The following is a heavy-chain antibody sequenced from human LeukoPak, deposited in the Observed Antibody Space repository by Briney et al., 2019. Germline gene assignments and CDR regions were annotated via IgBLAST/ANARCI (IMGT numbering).Heavy chain of an antibody. Sequence: GASVTVSCKASGYSFTSYDIHWVRQAPGQGFEWVGWMNPNSGNTGHAQEFQGRVTMTRDTSMSTAYMELSSLRYEDTAVYYCARGRGYDRTGYVYYFDFWGQGTLVTVSS. CDR1: GYSFTSYD. J-gene: IGHJ4*02. CDR2: MNPNSGNT. CDR3: ARGRGYDRTGYVYYFDF. V-gene: IGHV1-8*01. D-gene: IGHD3-22*01.